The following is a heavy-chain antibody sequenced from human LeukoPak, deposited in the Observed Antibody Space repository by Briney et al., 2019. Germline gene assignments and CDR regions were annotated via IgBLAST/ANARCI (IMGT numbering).Heavy chain of an antibody. Sequence: SETLSVTCTVSGGSISSGDYYWSWIRQPPGKGLEWIGYIYYSGTTYYNPSLKSRVTISVDTSKNQFSLKLTSVTAADTAVYFCARGPYGSGSYYWGQGTLVTVSS. J-gene: IGHJ4*02. V-gene: IGHV4-30-4*01. CDR3: ARGPYGSGSYY. CDR2: IYYSGTT. CDR1: GGSISSGDYY. D-gene: IGHD3-10*01.